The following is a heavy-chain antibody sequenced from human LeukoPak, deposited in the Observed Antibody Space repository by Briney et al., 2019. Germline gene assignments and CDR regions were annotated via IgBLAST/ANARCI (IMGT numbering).Heavy chain of an antibody. D-gene: IGHD6-6*01. CDR1: GGTFSSYA. CDR3: ARELIAARPPFFDY. CDR2: MIPIFGTA. Sequence: SVKVSCKASGGTFSSYAISWVRQAPGQGLEWMGRMIPIFGTANYAQKFQGRVTITTDESTSTAYMELSSLRSEDTAVYYCARELIAARPPFFDYWGQGTLVTVSS. J-gene: IGHJ4*02. V-gene: IGHV1-69*05.